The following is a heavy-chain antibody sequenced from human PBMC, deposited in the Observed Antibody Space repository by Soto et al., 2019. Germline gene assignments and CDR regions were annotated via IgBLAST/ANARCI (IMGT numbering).Heavy chain of an antibody. Sequence: QVLLVQSGAEVKKPGASVKVSCKASGYTFTNYGISWVRQAPGQGLEWMGWISVYTGNTNYAQNLQGKVTMTTDTSTTTAYMELRSLRSDDTAVYYLARDGTLVRRSNYYSNGMDVWGKGTTVTVSS. V-gene: IGHV1-18*04. CDR3: ARDGTLVRRSNYYSNGMDV. J-gene: IGHJ6*04. CDR1: GYTFTNYG. CDR2: ISVYTGNT. D-gene: IGHD3-10*01.